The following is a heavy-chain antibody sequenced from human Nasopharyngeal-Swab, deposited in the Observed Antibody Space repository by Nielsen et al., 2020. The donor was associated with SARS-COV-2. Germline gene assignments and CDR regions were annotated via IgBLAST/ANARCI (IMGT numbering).Heavy chain of an antibody. D-gene: IGHD3-3*01. CDR1: GFTFSSYG. CDR3: AREGGIFGVVIVDY. CDR2: ISYDGSNK. V-gene: IGHV3-30*03. Sequence: GESLKISCAASGFTFSSYGMHWVRQAPGKGLEWVAVISYDGSNKYYADSVKGRFTISRDNSKNTLYLQMNSLRAEDTAVYYCAREGGIFGVVIVDYWGQGTLVTVSS. J-gene: IGHJ4*02.